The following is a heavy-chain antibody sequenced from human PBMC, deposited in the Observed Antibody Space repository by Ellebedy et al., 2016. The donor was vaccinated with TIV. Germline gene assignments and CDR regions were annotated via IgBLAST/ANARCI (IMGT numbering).Heavy chain of an antibody. CDR1: GFTFSSYW. J-gene: IGHJ4*02. CDR3: AVPPGSYFLSAWLDY. V-gene: IGHV3-7*01. CDR2: IKQDGSEK. Sequence: GESLKISCAASGFTFSSYWMSWVRQAPGKGLEWVANIKQDGSEKYYVDSVKGRFTISRDNAKNSLYLQMNSLRAEDTAVYYCAVPPGSYFLSAWLDYWGQGTLVTVSS. D-gene: IGHD1-26*01.